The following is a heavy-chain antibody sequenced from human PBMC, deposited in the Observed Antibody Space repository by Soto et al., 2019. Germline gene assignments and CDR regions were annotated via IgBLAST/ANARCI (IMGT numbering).Heavy chain of an antibody. J-gene: IGHJ4*02. CDR1: GFTFGSYS. V-gene: IGHV3-23*01. CDR2: VSGHDGST. Sequence: EVQLLESGGGLVQPGGSLRLSCAASGFTFGSYSMTWVRQAPGEGLEWVSSVSGHDGSTHYADSMKGRFTISRDTSKNMLFLQMNSLRAEDTAVYYCAKDHPGQGDYGDSALRTYWGQGTLVTVSS. CDR3: AKDHPGQGDYGDSALRTY. D-gene: IGHD4-17*01.